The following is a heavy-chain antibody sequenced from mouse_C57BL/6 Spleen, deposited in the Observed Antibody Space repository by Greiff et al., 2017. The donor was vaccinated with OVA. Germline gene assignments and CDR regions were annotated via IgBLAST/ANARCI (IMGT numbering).Heavy chain of an antibody. CDR1: GYAFSSSW. D-gene: IGHD2-4*01. V-gene: IGHV1-82*01. Sequence: VQLQQSGPELVKPGASVKISCKASGYAFSSSWMNWVKQRPGKGLEWIGRIYPGDGDTNYNGKFKGKATLTADKSYSTAYMQSSSLSSEEAGVYFCARWAYDYGFDYWGQGTLVTVSA. CDR2: IYPGDGDT. CDR3: ARWAYDYGFDY. J-gene: IGHJ3*01.